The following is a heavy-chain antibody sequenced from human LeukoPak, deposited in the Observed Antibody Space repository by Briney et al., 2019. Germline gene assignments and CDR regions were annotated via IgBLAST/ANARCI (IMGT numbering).Heavy chain of an antibody. CDR2: ICGSDPTT. CDR1: GFTFGTYA. Sequence: TGGSLRLSCAASGFTFGTYAMTWVRQAPGKGLEWVSSICGSDPTTYYAGSVKGRFTISRDNSKNTLYLHMNSLRADDTAVYHCAKLNGGSCYSALDYWGQGILVTVHS. V-gene: IGHV3-23*01. CDR3: AKLNGGSCYSALDY. D-gene: IGHD2-15*01. J-gene: IGHJ4*02.